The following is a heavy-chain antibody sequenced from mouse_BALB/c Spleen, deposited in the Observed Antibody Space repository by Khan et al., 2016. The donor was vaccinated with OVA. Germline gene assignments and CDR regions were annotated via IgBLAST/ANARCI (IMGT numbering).Heavy chain of an antibody. D-gene: IGHD1-1*01. V-gene: IGHV3-2*02. CDR1: GYSITTNYA. CDR3: TRKNYYDYAVDY. CDR2: ISYSGST. Sequence: VQLKESGPGLVKPSQSLSLTCTVTGYSITTNYAWDWIRQFPGNKLERMGYISYSGSTSYNPSLKSRTFITRDTSKNQFFLQLNSVTTEDTATFYCTRKNYYDYAVDYWGQGTSVTVSS. J-gene: IGHJ4*01.